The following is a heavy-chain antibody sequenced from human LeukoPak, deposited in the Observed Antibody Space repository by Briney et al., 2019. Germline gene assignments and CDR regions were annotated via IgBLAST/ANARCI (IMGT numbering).Heavy chain of an antibody. Sequence: GGSLRLSCAASGFTSDDYAMHWVRQAPGKGLEWVSGISWNSGSIGYADSVKGRFTISRDNAKNSLYLQMNSLRAEDTALYYCARIAADHYYGMDVWGQGTTVTVSS. D-gene: IGHD6-13*01. CDR1: GFTSDDYA. V-gene: IGHV3-9*02. CDR2: ISWNSGSI. CDR3: ARIAADHYYGMDV. J-gene: IGHJ6*02.